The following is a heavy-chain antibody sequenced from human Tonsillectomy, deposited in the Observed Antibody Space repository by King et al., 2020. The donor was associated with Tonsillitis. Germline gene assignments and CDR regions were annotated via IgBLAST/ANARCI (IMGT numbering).Heavy chain of an antibody. CDR3: ARDMHGSIPTFDAFNI. Sequence: LQLVQSGAEVKKPGASVTVSCKASGYTFTSHGISWLRQAPGKGLEWMGWISAYNGDTNYAQRLQGRVTMTRDTSTSTAYMELRSLGSDDTAVYYCARDMHGSIPTFDAFNICGQGTMVTVSS. D-gene: IGHD2-2*01. V-gene: IGHV1-18*04. CDR1: GYTFTSHG. J-gene: IGHJ3*02. CDR2: ISAYNGDT.